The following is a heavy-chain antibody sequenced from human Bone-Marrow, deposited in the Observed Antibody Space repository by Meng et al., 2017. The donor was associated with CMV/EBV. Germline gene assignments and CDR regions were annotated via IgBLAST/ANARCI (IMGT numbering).Heavy chain of an antibody. CDR2: IRYDGSNK. V-gene: IGHV3-30*02. J-gene: IGHJ4*02. D-gene: IGHD3-22*01. CDR3: ASERITMIVVAY. CDR1: GFTFSSYG. Sequence: GGSLRLSCAASGFTFSSYGMHWVRQAPGKGLEWVAFIRYDGSNKYYSDSVKGRFTISRDNSKNTLYLQMNSLRAEDTAVYYCASERITMIVVAYWGQGTLVTVSS.